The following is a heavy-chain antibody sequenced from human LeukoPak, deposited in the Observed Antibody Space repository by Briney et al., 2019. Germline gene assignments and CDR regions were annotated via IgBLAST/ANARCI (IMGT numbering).Heavy chain of an antibody. CDR3: ARDDYGGNSIYYYYYMDV. CDR1: GYTFTSYY. J-gene: IGHJ6*03. V-gene: IGHV1-46*01. D-gene: IGHD4-23*01. CDR2: INPSGGST. Sequence: GASVKVSCKASGYTFTSYYMHWVRQAPGQGLEWMGIINPSGGSTSYAQKFQGRVTMTRDMSTSTVYMELSSLRSEDTAVYYCARDDYGGNSIYYYYYMDVWGKGTTVTVSS.